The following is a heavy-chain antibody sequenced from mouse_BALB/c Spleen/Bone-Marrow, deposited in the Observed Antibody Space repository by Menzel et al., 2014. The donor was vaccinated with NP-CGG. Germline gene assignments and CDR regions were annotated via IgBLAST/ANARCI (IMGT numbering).Heavy chain of an antibody. CDR3: ARPITTVVGFDY. V-gene: IGHV3-1*02. CDR1: GYSITSGYS. J-gene: IGHJ2*01. CDR2: IHYSGST. Sequence: VQLQQSGPDLVKPSQSLSLTRTVTGYSITSGYSWHWIRQFPGNKLEWMGYIHYSGSTNYNPSLKSRISITRDTSKNQFFLQLNSVTTEDTATYHCARPITTVVGFDYWGQGTTLTVSS. D-gene: IGHD1-1*01.